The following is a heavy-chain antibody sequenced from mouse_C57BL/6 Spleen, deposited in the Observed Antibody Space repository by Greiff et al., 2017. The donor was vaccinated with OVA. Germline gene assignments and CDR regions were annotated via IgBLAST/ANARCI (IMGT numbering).Heavy chain of an antibody. CDR1: GFNIKDDY. CDR2: IDPENGDT. J-gene: IGHJ3*01. CDR3: TTGGSSFFAY. D-gene: IGHD1-1*01. V-gene: IGHV14-4*01. Sequence: EVQLQQSGAELVRPGASVKLSCTASGFNIKDDYMHWVKQRPEQGLEWIGWIDPENGDTEYASKFQGKATITADTSSNTAYLQLSSLTSEDTAVYYCTTGGSSFFAYWGQGTLVTVSA.